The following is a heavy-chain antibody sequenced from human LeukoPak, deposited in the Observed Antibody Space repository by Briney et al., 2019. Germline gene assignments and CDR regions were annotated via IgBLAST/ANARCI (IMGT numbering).Heavy chain of an antibody. CDR1: GFTFSSYW. J-gene: IGHJ4*02. Sequence: GALRLSCAASGFTFSSYWMNWARQAPGKGLEWVASINHNGNVNYYVDSVKGRFTISRDNAKNTLYLQMNSLRDDDTAVYYCVRDNGGEHLWGQGTLVTVSS. CDR3: VRDNGGEHL. CDR2: INHNGNVN. V-gene: IGHV3-7*01. D-gene: IGHD3-16*01.